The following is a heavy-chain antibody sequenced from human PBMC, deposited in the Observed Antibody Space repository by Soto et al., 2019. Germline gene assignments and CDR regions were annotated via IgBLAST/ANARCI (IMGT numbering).Heavy chain of an antibody. CDR2: IYYSGST. D-gene: IGHD6-13*01. Sequence: PSETLSLTCTVSGGSISSYYWSWIRQPPGKGLEWIGYIYYSGSTNYNPSLKSRVTISVDTSKNQFSLKLSSVTAADTAVYYCASLGYSSSWSKRYYFDYWGQGTLVTVSS. V-gene: IGHV4-59*08. CDR3: ASLGYSSSWSKRYYFDY. J-gene: IGHJ4*02. CDR1: GGSISSYY.